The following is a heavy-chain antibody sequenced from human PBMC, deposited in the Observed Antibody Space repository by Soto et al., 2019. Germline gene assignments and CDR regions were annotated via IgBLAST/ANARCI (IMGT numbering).Heavy chain of an antibody. CDR1: GFTFSSYW. Sequence: GGSLRLSCAASGFTFSSYWMSWVRQAPGKGLEWVANIKQDGSEKYYVDSVKGRFTISRDNAKNSRYRQMNSLRAEDTAVYYCARRGYDYVWGSYRPTYYFDYWGQGTLVTVSS. V-gene: IGHV3-7*05. J-gene: IGHJ4*02. CDR3: ARRGYDYVWGSYRPTYYFDY. CDR2: IKQDGSEK. D-gene: IGHD3-16*02.